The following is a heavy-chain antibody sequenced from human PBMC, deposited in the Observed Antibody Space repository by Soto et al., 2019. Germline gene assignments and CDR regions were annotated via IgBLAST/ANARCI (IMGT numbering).Heavy chain of an antibody. J-gene: IGHJ6*02. V-gene: IGHV1-69*06. Sequence: QVQLVQSGAEMRKPGSSLRVSCKASGGTFSDYAFSWVRQAPGQGLEWMGGIVPRFGSPNYAQKFGGRVTITADRSSSTVYMALSSLRFHDTAVYFCARDRIQLRLGKYSFNGMDVWGQGTTIIVSS. CDR1: GGTFSDYA. D-gene: IGHD3-16*01. CDR3: ARDRIQLRLGKYSFNGMDV. CDR2: IVPRFGSP.